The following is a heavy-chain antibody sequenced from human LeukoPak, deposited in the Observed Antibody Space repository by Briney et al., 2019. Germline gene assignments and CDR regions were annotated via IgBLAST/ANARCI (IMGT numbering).Heavy chain of an antibody. Sequence: SETLSLTCAVYGGSFSGYYWSWIRQPPGKGLEWIGEINHSGSTNYNPSLKSRVTTSVDTSKNQFSLKLSSVTAADTAVYYCARGSTSYYFDYWGQGTLVTVSS. J-gene: IGHJ4*02. CDR2: INHSGST. CDR3: ARGSTSYYFDY. CDR1: GGSFSGYY. V-gene: IGHV4-34*01. D-gene: IGHD6-13*01.